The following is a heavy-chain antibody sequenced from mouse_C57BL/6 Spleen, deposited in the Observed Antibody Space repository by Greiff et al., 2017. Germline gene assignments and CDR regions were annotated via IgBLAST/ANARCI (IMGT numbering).Heavy chain of an antibody. V-gene: IGHV5-16*01. J-gene: IGHJ1*03. CDR3: AREDWDWYFDV. CDR2: INYDGSST. D-gene: IGHD4-1*01. Sequence: EVKLVESEGGLVQPGSSMKLSCTASGFTFSDYYMAWVRQVPEKGLEWVANINYDGSSTYYLDSLKSRFIISGDNAKNILYLQMSSLKSEDTATYYCAREDWDWYFDVWGTGTTVTVSS. CDR1: GFTFSDYY.